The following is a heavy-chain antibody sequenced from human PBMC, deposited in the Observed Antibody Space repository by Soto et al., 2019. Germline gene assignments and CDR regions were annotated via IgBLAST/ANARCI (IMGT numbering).Heavy chain of an antibody. Sequence: EVQLLESGGGLVQPGGSLRLSCAASGFTFSSYAMSWVRQAPGKGLEWVSAISGSGGSTYYADSVKGRFTISRDNSKNTLYLQMNSLRAEDTAVYYCAKAPNNGLFCSGGSCYLDYWGQGTLVTVSS. CDR3: AKAPNNGLFCSGGSCYLDY. J-gene: IGHJ4*02. V-gene: IGHV3-23*01. D-gene: IGHD2-15*01. CDR2: ISGSGGST. CDR1: GFTFSSYA.